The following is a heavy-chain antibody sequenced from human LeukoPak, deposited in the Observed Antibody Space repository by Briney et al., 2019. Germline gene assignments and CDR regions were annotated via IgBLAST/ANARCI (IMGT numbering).Heavy chain of an antibody. CDR3: TRAGQWTYGFQDY. CDR2: IYSGGRT. CDR1: GFTVSTYD. J-gene: IGHJ4*02. V-gene: IGHV3-66*01. Sequence: PGGSLRLSCEASGFTVSTYDMNWVRQAPGKGLEWVSVIYSGGRTYYADSVKGRFTVSKDNSKSTLYLQMNSLRAEDTAVYYCTRAGQWTYGFQDYWGQGTLVTVSS. D-gene: IGHD3-10*01.